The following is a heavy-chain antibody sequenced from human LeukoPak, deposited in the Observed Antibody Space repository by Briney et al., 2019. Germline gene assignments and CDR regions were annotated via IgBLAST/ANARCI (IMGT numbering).Heavy chain of an antibody. CDR3: ARDYDSSGYYYESDY. J-gene: IGHJ4*02. CDR1: GYTFTSYG. V-gene: IGHV1-18*01. CDR2: ISAYNGNT. D-gene: IGHD3-22*01. Sequence: ASVKVSCKASGYTFTSYGISWVRQAPGQGLEWMGRISAYNGNTNYAQKLQGRVTMTTDTSTSTAYMELRSLRSDDTAVYYCARDYDSSGYYYESDYWGQGTLVTVSS.